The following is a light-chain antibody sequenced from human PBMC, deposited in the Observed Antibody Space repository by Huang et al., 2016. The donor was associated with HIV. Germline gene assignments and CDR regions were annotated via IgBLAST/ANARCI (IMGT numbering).Light chain of an antibody. J-gene: IGKJ1*01. CDR2: GTS. CDR3: QHYGGSQWT. CDR1: QSVSTYY. V-gene: IGKV3-20*01. Sequence: DIVLPQSPGTLSLSPGERATLSCRASQSVSTYYVAWFQQKPGQAPRLLIYGTSSRSTGTPGRFSGSGYGTDFALTISRLEPEDFAVDYCQHYGGSQWTFGQGTKVEIK.